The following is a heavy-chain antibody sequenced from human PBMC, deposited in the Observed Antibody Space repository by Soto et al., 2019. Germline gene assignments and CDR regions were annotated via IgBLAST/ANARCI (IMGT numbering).Heavy chain of an antibody. Sequence: EVQLLESGGGVVQPGGSLRLSCAASGFTFSAYAMTWVRQAPGKGLEWVSVISGSAGATYYADSVKGRFTISRDNSKNTLYRQMNSLRAEDTAVYYWARQDYSTTWYLNYWGQGTLVTVSS. D-gene: IGHD6-13*01. CDR3: ARQDYSTTWYLNY. CDR1: GFTFSAYA. V-gene: IGHV3-23*01. CDR2: ISGSAGAT. J-gene: IGHJ4*02.